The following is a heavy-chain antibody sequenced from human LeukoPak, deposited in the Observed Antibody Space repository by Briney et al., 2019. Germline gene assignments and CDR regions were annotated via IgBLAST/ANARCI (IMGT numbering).Heavy chain of an antibody. CDR2: ISGSGGST. CDR1: GFTFSSYA. J-gene: IGHJ4*02. Sequence: GGSLRLSCAASGFTFSSYAMSWVRQAPGKGLEWVSAISGSGGSTYYADSVKGRFTISRDFSKNTVFLHMNSLRAEDTAMYYCARGGDSGYYDYFDYWGQGALVTVSS. D-gene: IGHD3-22*01. V-gene: IGHV3-23*01. CDR3: ARGGDSGYYDYFDY.